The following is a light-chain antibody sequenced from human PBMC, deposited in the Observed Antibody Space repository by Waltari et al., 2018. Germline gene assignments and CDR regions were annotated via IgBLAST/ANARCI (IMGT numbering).Light chain of an antibody. V-gene: IGLV1-36*01. CDR1: TSNIGSNA. Sequence: QSVLTQPPSASEAARKSVTISCSGSTSNIGSNAISWYQQLPGTPPKLLIYYNDHRVSVVSDRFSGSKSGTSASRAISGLQTEDEAEYYCSVWDDSLGGHVFGGGTKWTVL. J-gene: IGLJ6*01. CDR2: YND. CDR3: SVWDDSLGGHV.